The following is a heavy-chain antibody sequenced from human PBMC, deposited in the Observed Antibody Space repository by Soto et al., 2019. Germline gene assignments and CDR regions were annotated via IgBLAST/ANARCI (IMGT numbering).Heavy chain of an antibody. CDR3: AREPRTHYYYYYGMDV. Sequence: PGGSLRLSCAASGFTSSSYWMSWVRQAPGKGLEWVANIKQDGSEKYYVDSVKGRFPISRDNAKNSLYLQMNSLRAEDTAVYYCAREPRTHYYYYYGMDVWGQGTTVTVSS. CDR1: GFTSSSYW. V-gene: IGHV3-7*03. CDR2: IKQDGSEK. J-gene: IGHJ6*02.